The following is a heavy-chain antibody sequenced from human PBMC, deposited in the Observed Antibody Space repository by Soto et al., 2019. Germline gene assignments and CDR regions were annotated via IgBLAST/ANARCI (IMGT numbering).Heavy chain of an antibody. D-gene: IGHD2-15*01. CDR1: GFTFSSYS. J-gene: IGHJ4*02. V-gene: IGHV3-21*01. Sequence: GGSLRLSCAASGFTFSSYSMNWVRQAPGKGLEWVSSISSSSSYIYYADSVKGRFTISRDNAKNSLYLQMNSLRAEDTAVYYCARGGTIVVVVAATFDYWGQGTLVTVSS. CDR3: ARGGTIVVVVAATFDY. CDR2: ISSSSSYI.